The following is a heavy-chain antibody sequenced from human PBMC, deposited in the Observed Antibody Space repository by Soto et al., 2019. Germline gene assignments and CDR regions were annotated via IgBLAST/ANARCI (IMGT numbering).Heavy chain of an antibody. D-gene: IGHD6-13*01. Sequence: SVKVSCKASGGTFSSYAISWARQARGQGLEWLGGIVPIYRTADYAQKFQGRVTITADESTRTVYMELSSLKSQDTALYYCARDSGAKLSSSWGQGTLVTVSS. J-gene: IGHJ4*02. CDR1: GGTFSSYA. CDR3: ARDSGAKLSSS. CDR2: IVPIYRTA. V-gene: IGHV1-69*13.